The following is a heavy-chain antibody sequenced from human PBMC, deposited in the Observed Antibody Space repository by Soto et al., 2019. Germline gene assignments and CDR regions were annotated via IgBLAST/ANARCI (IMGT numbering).Heavy chain of an antibody. CDR3: ARAKSLDYNWFVT. D-gene: IGHD3-9*01. V-gene: IGHV3-48*01. CDR2: ISSTSATI. Sequence: EVQLMESGGGLVQPGGSLRLSCTASGFTFTSYSINWVRQAPGQGLEWISYISSTSATIYYAESVRGRFTVPRDNAKNSVYLQMYRLRAEDTAVYFCARAKSLDYNWFVTRGQGTPVTVSS. CDR1: GFTFTSYS. J-gene: IGHJ5*02.